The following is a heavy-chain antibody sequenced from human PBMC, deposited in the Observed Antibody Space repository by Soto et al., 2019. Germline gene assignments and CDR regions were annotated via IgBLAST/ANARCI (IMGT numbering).Heavy chain of an antibody. D-gene: IGHD3-10*01. J-gene: IGHJ4*02. CDR2: IWYDGSNK. V-gene: IGHV3-33*01. CDR3: ARDFSSVLLWFGDPSLPDY. Sequence: GGSLRLSCAASGFTFSSYGMHWVRQAPGKGLEWVAVIWYDGSNKYYADSVKGRFTISRDNSKNTLYLQMNSLRAEDTAVYYCARDFSSVLLWFGDPSLPDYWGQGTLVTVSS. CDR1: GFTFSSYG.